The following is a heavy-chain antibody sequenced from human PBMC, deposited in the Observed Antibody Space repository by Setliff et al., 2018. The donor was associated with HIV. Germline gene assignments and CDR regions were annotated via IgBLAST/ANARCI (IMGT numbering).Heavy chain of an antibody. D-gene: IGHD3-10*01. V-gene: IGHV4-38-2*01. Sequence: PSETLSLTCAVSGYSISSGYYWGWIRQPPGKGLEWIGSIYHSESTYYNPSLKSRVTISVDTSKNQFSLKLSSVTAADTAVYYCARGSPLLWFGELPDYWGQGTLVTVSS. CDR3: ARGSPLLWFGELPDY. CDR2: IYHSEST. J-gene: IGHJ4*02. CDR1: GYSISSGYY.